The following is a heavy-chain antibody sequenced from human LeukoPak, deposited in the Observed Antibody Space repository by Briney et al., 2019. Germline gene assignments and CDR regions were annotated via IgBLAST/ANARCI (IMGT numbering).Heavy chain of an antibody. J-gene: IGHJ5*02. CDR2: INHSGST. Sequence: PSETLSLTCAVYGGSFSGYYWGWIRQPPGKGLEWIGEINHSGSTNYNPSLKSRVTISVDTSKNQFSLKLSSVTAADTAVYYCARGRSSYYYDSSGYYRNNWFDPWGQGTLVTVSS. CDR1: GGSFSGYY. V-gene: IGHV4-34*01. CDR3: ARGRSSYYYDSSGYYRNNWFDP. D-gene: IGHD3-22*01.